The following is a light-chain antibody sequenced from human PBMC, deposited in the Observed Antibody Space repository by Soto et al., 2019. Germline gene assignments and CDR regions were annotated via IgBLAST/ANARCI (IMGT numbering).Light chain of an antibody. CDR1: QSISSY. J-gene: IGKJ5*01. Sequence: DIQMTQSPSSLSASVGDRVTITCRASQSISSYLNWYQQKPGKAPKLLIYAASSLQSGVPSRFSGSGSGTDFTLTISSLQPEDFATYYCQQSYSTPGITFGQRRRLEIK. CDR3: QQSYSTPGIT. V-gene: IGKV1-39*01. CDR2: AAS.